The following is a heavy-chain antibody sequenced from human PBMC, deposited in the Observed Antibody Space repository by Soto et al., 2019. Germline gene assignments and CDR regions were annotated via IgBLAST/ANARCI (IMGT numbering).Heavy chain of an antibody. Sequence: PSETLSLTCTVSGGSISSYYWSWIRQPPGKGLEWLGHVHPNGNIYYNPSLQSRFTMSMDTSNNQVSLQLNSVTVADTAVYYCVRGSDPYKCGFWGQGALVTVS. J-gene: IGHJ4*02. CDR3: VRGSDPYKCGF. V-gene: IGHV4-4*09. CDR2: VHPNGNI. CDR1: GGSISSYY. D-gene: IGHD6-25*01.